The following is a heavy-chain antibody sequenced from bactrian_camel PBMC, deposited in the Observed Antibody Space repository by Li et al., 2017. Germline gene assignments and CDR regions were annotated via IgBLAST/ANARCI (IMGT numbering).Heavy chain of an antibody. CDR2: IYSGGEPT. CDR1: GYTNSRTS. CDR3: AADYYGSGCYSGKAEFRY. J-gene: IGHJ6*01. V-gene: IGHV3-3*01. Sequence: HVQLVESGGGSVQAGGTLNLSCLASGYTNSRTSMGWFRQVPGKEREGVAGIYSGGEPTYYAESVKGRFTISRDNGENTVYLQMDNLKPEDTAMYYCAADYYGSGCYSGKAEFRYWGQGTQVTVS. D-gene: IGHD6*01.